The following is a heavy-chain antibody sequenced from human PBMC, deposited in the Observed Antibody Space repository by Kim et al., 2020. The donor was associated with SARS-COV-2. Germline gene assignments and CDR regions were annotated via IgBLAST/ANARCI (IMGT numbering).Heavy chain of an antibody. V-gene: IGHV1-69*01. CDR3: ARGGIAAAGTLSWFDP. D-gene: IGHD6-13*01. J-gene: IGHJ5*02. Sequence: KFQGRVTITADESTSTAYMELSSLRSEDTAVYYCARGGIAAAGTLSWFDPWGQGTLVTVSS.